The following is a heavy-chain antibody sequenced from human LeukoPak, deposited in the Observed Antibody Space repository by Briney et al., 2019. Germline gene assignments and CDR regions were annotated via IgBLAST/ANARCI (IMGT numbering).Heavy chain of an antibody. CDR3: VKDSPPRYSGSPPAY. J-gene: IGHJ4*02. V-gene: IGHV3-7*03. Sequence: GGSLRLSCAASGFTFSSYWMSWVRQAPGKGLEWVANINKDGGEKYYVDSVKGRFTISRDNAKNSLYLQANSLRADDTAVYYCVKDSPPRYSGSPPAYWGQGTLVTVSS. CDR2: INKDGGEK. D-gene: IGHD1-26*01. CDR1: GFTFSSYW.